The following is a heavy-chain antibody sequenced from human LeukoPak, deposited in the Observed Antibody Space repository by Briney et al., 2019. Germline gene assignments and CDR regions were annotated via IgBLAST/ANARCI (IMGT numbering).Heavy chain of an antibody. CDR3: ARSQGSSRLIDY. V-gene: IGHV3-23*01. J-gene: IGHJ4*02. CDR1: GFTFSSYA. D-gene: IGHD6-13*01. Sequence: GGSLRLSCAASGFTFSSYAMSWVRLAPGKGLEWVSAIRGSGGSTYYADSVKGRFTISRDNSKNTLYLQMNSLRAEDTAVYYCARSQGSSRLIDYWGQGTLVTVSS. CDR2: IRGSGGST.